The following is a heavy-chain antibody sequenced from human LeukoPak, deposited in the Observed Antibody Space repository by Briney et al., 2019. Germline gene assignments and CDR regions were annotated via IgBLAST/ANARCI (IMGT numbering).Heavy chain of an antibody. Sequence: PSKTLSLTCTVSGGSISSYYWSWIRQPAGKGLEWIGRIYTSGSTNYNPSLKSRVTMSVDTSKNQFSLKLSSVTAADTAVYYCARETMVRGVIFYYYGMDVWGQGTTVTVSS. CDR1: GGSISSYY. CDR2: IYTSGST. D-gene: IGHD3-10*01. CDR3: ARETMVRGVIFYYYGMDV. V-gene: IGHV4-4*07. J-gene: IGHJ6*02.